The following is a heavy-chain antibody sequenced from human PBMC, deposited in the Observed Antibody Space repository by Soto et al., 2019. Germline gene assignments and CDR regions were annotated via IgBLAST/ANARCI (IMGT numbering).Heavy chain of an antibody. Sequence: SETLSLTCAVSGGSISSGGYSWSWIRQPPGKGLEWIGYIYHSGSTYYNPSLKSRVTISVDRSKNQFSLKLSSVTAADTAVYYCARYSGYDSIDYWGQGTLVTVSS. CDR1: GGSISSGGYS. J-gene: IGHJ4*02. CDR3: ARYSGYDSIDY. D-gene: IGHD5-12*01. CDR2: IYHSGST. V-gene: IGHV4-30-2*01.